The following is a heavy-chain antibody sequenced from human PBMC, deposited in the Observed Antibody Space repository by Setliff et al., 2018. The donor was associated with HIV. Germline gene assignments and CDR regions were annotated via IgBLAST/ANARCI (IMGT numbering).Heavy chain of an antibody. V-gene: IGHV1-69*05. CDR3: ARGSDWNWVYYYMDV. D-gene: IGHD6-19*01. CDR2: IIPIFGTA. J-gene: IGHJ6*03. CDR1: GGTFSNYP. Sequence: GASVKVSCKASGGTFSNYPINWVRRAPGQGLEWMGGIIPIFGTANYAQKFQGRVTITTDESTSTAYMELSSLRSEDTAVYYCARGSDWNWVYYYMDVWGKGTTVTVSS.